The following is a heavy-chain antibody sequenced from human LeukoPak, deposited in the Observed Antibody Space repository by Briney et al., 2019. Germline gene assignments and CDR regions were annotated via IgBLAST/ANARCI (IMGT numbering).Heavy chain of an antibody. V-gene: IGHV4-39*01. CDR3: VRQWSTFWSGY. CDR1: GGSISSNNYY. CDR2: VFYSGTT. D-gene: IGHD3-3*01. Sequence: SETLSLTCTVSGGSISSNNYYWGWIRQPPGKGREWIGSVFYSGTTYYNPSLKSRVTISVDTSKNQFSLNLTSVTAADTAIYYCVRQWSTFWSGYWGQGTLVTVSS. J-gene: IGHJ4*02.